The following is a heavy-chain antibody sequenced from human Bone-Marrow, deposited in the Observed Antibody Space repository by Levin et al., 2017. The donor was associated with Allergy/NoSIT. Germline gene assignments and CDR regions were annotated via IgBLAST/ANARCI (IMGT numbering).Heavy chain of an antibody. D-gene: IGHD6-13*01. J-gene: IGHJ4*02. V-gene: IGHV1-18*01. CDR3: ARVPPVIAAATFDF. CDR2: TSAYNGNT. CDR1: GSIFSNYG. Sequence: GGSLRLSCKASGSIFSNYGISWVRQAPGQGLEWMGWTSAYNGNTNYAQKFQGRVTMTTDTSTNTAYMDVRSLRSDDTAVYYCARVPPVIAAATFDFWGQGTLVTVSS.